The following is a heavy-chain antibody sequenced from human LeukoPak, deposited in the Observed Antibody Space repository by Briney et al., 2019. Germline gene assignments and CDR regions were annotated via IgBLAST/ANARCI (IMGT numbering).Heavy chain of an antibody. CDR2: ISSSSSTI. D-gene: IGHD3-10*01. Sequence: GGSLRLSCAASGFTFSSYSMNWVRQAPGKGLEWVSYISSSSSTIYYADSVKGRFTISRGNAKNSLYLQMNSLRAEDTAVYYCARAGGYYYGSGSSRPPNWFDPWGQGTLVTVSS. CDR3: ARAGGYYYGSGSSRPPNWFDP. CDR1: GFTFSSYS. V-gene: IGHV3-48*01. J-gene: IGHJ5*02.